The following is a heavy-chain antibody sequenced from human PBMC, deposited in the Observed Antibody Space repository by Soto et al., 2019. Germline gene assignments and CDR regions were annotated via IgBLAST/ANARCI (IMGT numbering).Heavy chain of an antibody. D-gene: IGHD6-6*01. CDR1: GGTFSSYA. V-gene: IGHV1-69*13. CDR3: ARVPSIAVLGGFDP. J-gene: IGHJ5*02. Sequence: AASGKVSCKASGGTFSSYAISWVRQAPGQGLEWMGGIIPIFGTANYAQKFQGRVTITADESTSTAYMELSSLRSEDTAVYYCARVPSIAVLGGFDPWRQRPLFPVSS. CDR2: IIPIFGTA.